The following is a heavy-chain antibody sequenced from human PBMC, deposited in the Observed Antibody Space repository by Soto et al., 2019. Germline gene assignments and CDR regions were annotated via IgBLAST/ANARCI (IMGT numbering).Heavy chain of an antibody. CDR3: ARLAVPAQTNHYYYCAMDF. CDR1: GYSFTSYW. D-gene: IGHD2-2*01. Sequence: PGESLKISCKGSGYSFTSYWIGWVRQMPGKGLEWMGIIYPGDSDTRYSPSFQGQVTISADKSISTAYLQWSSLKASDTAMYYCARLAVPAQTNHYYYCAMDFRGQGTSVTLSS. V-gene: IGHV5-51*01. J-gene: IGHJ6*02. CDR2: IYPGDSDT.